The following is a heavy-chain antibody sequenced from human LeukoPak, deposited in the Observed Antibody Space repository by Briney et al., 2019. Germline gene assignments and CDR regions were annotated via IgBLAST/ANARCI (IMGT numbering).Heavy chain of an antibody. V-gene: IGHV4-59*01. J-gene: IGHJ4*02. CDR2: IYHSGST. D-gene: IGHD5-12*01. CDR3: ARGGGYASPIGY. CDR1: GGSISTYY. Sequence: SETLSLTCTLSGGSISTYYWSWIRQPSGKGLEWIGYIYHSGSTNYNPSLKSRVTISVDTSKNQFSLKLSSVTAADTAVYYCARGGGYASPIGYWGQGALVTVSS.